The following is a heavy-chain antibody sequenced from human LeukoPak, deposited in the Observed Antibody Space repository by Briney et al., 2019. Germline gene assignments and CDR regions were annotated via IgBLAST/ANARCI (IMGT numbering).Heavy chain of an antibody. CDR2: INPNSGGT. CDR3: NTIAPYYFDY. V-gene: IGHV1-2*02. D-gene: IGHD3-3*01. J-gene: IGHJ4*02. CDR1: GYTFTGYC. Sequence: GASVKVSCKASGYTFTGYCMHWVRQAPGQGLEWMGWINPNSGGTNYAQKFQGRVTMTRDTSISTAYMELSRLRSDDTAVYYCNTIAPYYFDYWGQGTLVTVSS.